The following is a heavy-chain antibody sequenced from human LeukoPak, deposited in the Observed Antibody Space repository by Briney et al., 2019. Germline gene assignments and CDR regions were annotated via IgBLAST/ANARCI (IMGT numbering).Heavy chain of an antibody. V-gene: IGHV1-46*01. CDR1: GYTFTSYY. CDR3: ARTSEDHYGSGSYLDYFDY. CDR2: INPSGGST. J-gene: IGHJ4*02. D-gene: IGHD3-10*01. Sequence: ASVKVFCKASGYTFTSYYMHWVRQAPGQGLEWMGIINPSGGSTSYAQKFQGRVTMTRDTSTSTVYMELSSLRSEDTAVYYCARTSEDHYGSGSYLDYFDYWGQGTLVTVSS.